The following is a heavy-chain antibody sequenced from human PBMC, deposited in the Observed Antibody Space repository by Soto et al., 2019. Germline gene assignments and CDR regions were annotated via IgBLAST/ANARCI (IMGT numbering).Heavy chain of an antibody. V-gene: IGHV3-53*04. Sequence: EMQLVESGGGLVNPGGSLRLSCAASGLIVNNNYMNWVRQARGKGLEWVSVIHSGNSASYADSVMGRFTISRHNSKNMVYLQMTSLRAEDTAVYYCARDPGYCSGGICYRYMDVWGKGTTVTVSS. CDR1: GLIVNNNY. D-gene: IGHD2-15*01. CDR2: IHSGNSA. CDR3: ARDPGYCSGGICYRYMDV. J-gene: IGHJ6*03.